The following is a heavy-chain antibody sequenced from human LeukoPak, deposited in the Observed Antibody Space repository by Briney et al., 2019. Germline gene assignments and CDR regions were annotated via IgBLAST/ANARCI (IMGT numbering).Heavy chain of an antibody. Sequence: AGGSLRLSCAVSGFTFTNAWMSWVRQAPGKGLEWVGRIKSKIDGGTTDYAAPAKGRFTMSREDSKNTLYLQMNSLKTEDTAVYYCTTDQNGAGAFDIWGQGTMVTVSS. D-gene: IGHD4-17*01. V-gene: IGHV3-15*01. J-gene: IGHJ3*02. CDR3: TTDQNGAGAFDI. CDR1: GFTFTNAW. CDR2: IKSKIDGGTT.